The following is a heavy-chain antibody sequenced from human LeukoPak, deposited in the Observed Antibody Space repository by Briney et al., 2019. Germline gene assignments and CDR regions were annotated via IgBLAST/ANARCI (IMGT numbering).Heavy chain of an antibody. CDR1: GFTFSIYG. CDR2: ISSNGGGT. CDR3: AKDLSGFFDH. Sequence: GSLRLSCAASGFTFSIYGMSWVRQAPGKGLEWVSAISSNGGGTFYADSVKGRFTISRDNSKRTLDLQMSSLRAEDTAVYFCAKDLSGFFDHWGQGTLVTVSS. D-gene: IGHD3-10*01. V-gene: IGHV3-23*01. J-gene: IGHJ4*02.